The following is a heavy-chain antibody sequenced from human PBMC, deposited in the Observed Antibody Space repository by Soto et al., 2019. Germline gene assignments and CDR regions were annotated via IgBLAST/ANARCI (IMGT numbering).Heavy chain of an antibody. Sequence: LRLSCEAFGFSFKYYAMSWVRQAPGKGLEWVSVISGRGADTNYADSVKGRFTVSRDNSKNTLFLQMMSLRVEDTAVYYCAKQHCIDGICYSNYYGLDAWGQGATVTVSS. D-gene: IGHD2-8*01. CDR2: ISGRGADT. J-gene: IGHJ6*02. V-gene: IGHV3-23*01. CDR1: GFSFKYYA. CDR3: AKQHCIDGICYSNYYGLDA.